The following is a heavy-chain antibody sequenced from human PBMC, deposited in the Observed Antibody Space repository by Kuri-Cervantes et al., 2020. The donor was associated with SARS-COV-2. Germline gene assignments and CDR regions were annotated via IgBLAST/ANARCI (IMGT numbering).Heavy chain of an antibody. V-gene: IGHV3-30-3*01. CDR2: ISYDGSNK. J-gene: IGHJ4*02. D-gene: IGHD4-17*01. CDR1: GFTFSSYA. Sequence: GESLKIPCAASGFTFSSYAMHWVRQAPGKGLAWVAVISYDGSNKYYADSVKGRFTISGDNSKNTLYLQINSLRAEDTAVYYCASETPLTTGFDYWGQGTLDTVSS. CDR3: ASETPLTTGFDY.